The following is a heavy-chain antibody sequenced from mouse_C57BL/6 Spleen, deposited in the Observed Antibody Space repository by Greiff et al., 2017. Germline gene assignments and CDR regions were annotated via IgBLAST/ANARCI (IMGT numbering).Heavy chain of an antibody. CDR3: ARKGSNYVGGAMDY. CDR1: GYTFTSYW. Sequence: QVHVKQPGTELVKPGASVKLSCKASGYTFTSYWMHWVKQRPGQGLEWIGNINPSNGGTNYNEKFKSKATLTVDKSSSTAYMQLSSLTSEDSAVYYGARKGSNYVGGAMDYWGQGTSGTVSS. V-gene: IGHV1-53*01. J-gene: IGHJ4*01. CDR2: INPSNGGT. D-gene: IGHD2-5*01.